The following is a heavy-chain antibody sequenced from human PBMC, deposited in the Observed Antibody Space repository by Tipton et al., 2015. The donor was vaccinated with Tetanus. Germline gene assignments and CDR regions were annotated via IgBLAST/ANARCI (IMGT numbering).Heavy chain of an antibody. CDR3: ARQLWGYWFDP. J-gene: IGHJ5*02. CDR2: TDYSGTT. D-gene: IGHD7-27*01. Sequence: GLVKPSETLSLSCTVSGGSLSTYHWNWIRHLPGKGLEWIGYTDYSGTTKYNPSLKSRVAMSVDTSKNQFSLKLSSVTATDTAVYYCARQLWGYWFDPWGQGTRVTVSS. V-gene: IGHV4-59*08. CDR1: GGSLSTYH.